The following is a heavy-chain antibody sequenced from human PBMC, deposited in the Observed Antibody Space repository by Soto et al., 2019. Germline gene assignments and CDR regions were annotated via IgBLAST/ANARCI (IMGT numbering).Heavy chain of an antibody. CDR1: GFSLSTSGVG. J-gene: IGHJ4*02. D-gene: IGHD3-3*01. Sequence: QITLKESGPTLVKPTQTLTLTCTFSGFSLSTSGVGVGWIRQPPGKALEWLALIYWDDDKRYSPSLKSRLTITKDTSKNQVVLTMTNMDPVDTATYYCAHRPSNTIFGAFAFDYWGQGTLVTVSS. V-gene: IGHV2-5*02. CDR3: AHRPSNTIFGAFAFDY. CDR2: IYWDDDK.